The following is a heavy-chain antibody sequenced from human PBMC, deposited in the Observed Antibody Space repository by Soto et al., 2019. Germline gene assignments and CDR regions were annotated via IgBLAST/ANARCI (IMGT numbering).Heavy chain of an antibody. D-gene: IGHD5-12*01. CDR2: IYYSGST. CDR3: AREYSGYEGFFDY. CDR1: GGSISSYY. J-gene: IGHJ4*02. Sequence: PSETLSLTCTVSGGSISSYYWSWIRQPPGKGLEWIGYIYYSGSTNYNPSLKSRVTISVDTSQNQFSLKLSSVTAADTAVYYCAREYSGYEGFFDYWGQGTLVTVSS. V-gene: IGHV4-59*12.